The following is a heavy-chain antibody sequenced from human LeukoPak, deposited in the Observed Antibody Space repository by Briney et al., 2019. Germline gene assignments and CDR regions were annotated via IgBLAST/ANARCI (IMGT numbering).Heavy chain of an antibody. V-gene: IGHV3-21*01. CDR3: ASGPTYGSGSYYSKL. CDR1: GFTFSSYS. Sequence: PGGSLRLSCAASGFTFSSYSMNWVRQAPGKGLEWVSSISSSSSYIYYADSVKGRFTISRDNAKNSLYLQMNSLRAEDTAVYYCASGPTYGSGSYYSKLWGQGTLVTVSS. J-gene: IGHJ4*02. CDR2: ISSSSSYI. D-gene: IGHD3-10*01.